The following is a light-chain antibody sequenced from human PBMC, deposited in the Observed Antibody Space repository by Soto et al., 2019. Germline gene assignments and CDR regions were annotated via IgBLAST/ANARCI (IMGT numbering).Light chain of an antibody. CDR1: SGHSSYA. CDR2: LNNDGSH. V-gene: IGLV4-69*01. J-gene: IGLJ2*01. Sequence: QAVVTQPPSASASLGASVKLTCTLSSGHSSYAIAWHQKQPDKGPRYLMALNNDGSHTKGGGVPDRFSGSSSGAERFLIIACLQSEDEAGYYCQTWGTGFQVFGSGTKLTVL. CDR3: QTWGTGFQV.